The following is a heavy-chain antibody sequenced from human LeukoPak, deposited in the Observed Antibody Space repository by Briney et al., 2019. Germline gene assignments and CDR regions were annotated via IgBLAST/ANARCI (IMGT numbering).Heavy chain of an antibody. D-gene: IGHD7-27*01. CDR2: MNPNSGNT. CDR1: GYTFTSYD. J-gene: IGHJ6*03. CDR3: ARVSDNLGWGSYYYYMDV. V-gene: IGHV1-8*03. Sequence: ASVKVSCKASGYTFTSYDINWVRQATGQGLEWMGRMNPNSGNTGYAQKFQGRVTITRNTSISTAYMELSSLRSEDTAVYYCARVSDNLGWGSYYYYMDVWGKGTTVTVSS.